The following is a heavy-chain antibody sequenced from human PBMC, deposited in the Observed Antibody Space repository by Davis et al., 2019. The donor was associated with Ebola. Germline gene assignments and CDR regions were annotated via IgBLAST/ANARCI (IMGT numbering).Heavy chain of an antibody. D-gene: IGHD2-2*01. V-gene: IGHV3-30-3*01. CDR2: ISYDGSNK. Sequence: PGGSLRLSCAASGFTFSSYAMHWVRQAPGKGLEWVAVISYDGSNKYHADSVKGRFTISRDNSKNTLYLQMNSLRAEDTAVYYCARDRYDTSSFGFDYWGQGTLVTVSS. CDR3: ARDRYDTSSFGFDY. CDR1: GFTFSSYA. J-gene: IGHJ4*02.